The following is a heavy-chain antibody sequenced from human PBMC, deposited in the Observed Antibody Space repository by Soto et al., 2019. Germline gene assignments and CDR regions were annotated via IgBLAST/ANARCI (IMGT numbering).Heavy chain of an antibody. D-gene: IGHD4-17*01. CDR3: TTPRDYGAFDI. V-gene: IGHV3-15*01. CDR2: IKSKTDGGTT. J-gene: IGHJ3*02. CDR1: GFPFSNAG. Sequence: LXLSGADSGFPFSNAGMSWVLQAPGKGLEWVGRIKSKTDGGTTDYAAPVKGRFTISRDDSKNTLYLQMNSLKTEDTAVYYCTTPRDYGAFDIWGQGTMVTVSS.